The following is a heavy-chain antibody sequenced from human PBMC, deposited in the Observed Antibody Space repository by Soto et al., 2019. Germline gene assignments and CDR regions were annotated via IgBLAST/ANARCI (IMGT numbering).Heavy chain of an antibody. Sequence: GGSLRLSSTAAGLTLITYDMHWVRQGTGKGLELVATLSSGGDTYYADSVKGRFTISRDNSKNTLYLQMNSLRAEDTAVYYCAKDIFGYCSGGSCYAAGYDYWGQGTLVTVSS. CDR1: GLTLITYD. CDR2: LSSGGDT. V-gene: IGHV3-23*01. D-gene: IGHD2-15*01. J-gene: IGHJ4*02. CDR3: AKDIFGYCSGGSCYAAGYDY.